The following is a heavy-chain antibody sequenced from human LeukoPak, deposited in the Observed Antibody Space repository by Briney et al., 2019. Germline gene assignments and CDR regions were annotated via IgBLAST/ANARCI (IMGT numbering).Heavy chain of an antibody. D-gene: IGHD5-24*01. V-gene: IGHV4-30-4*01. Sequence: SQTLSLTCTVSSGSITSGDYYWSWIRQPPGKGLEWIGYIYHSGATYYNPLLKSRATISIDRSKNQFSVRLSSVTAAGTALYYCASMATMYYFDSWGQGTPVTVSS. CDR2: IYHSGAT. CDR1: SGSITSGDYY. J-gene: IGHJ4*02. CDR3: ASMATMYYFDS.